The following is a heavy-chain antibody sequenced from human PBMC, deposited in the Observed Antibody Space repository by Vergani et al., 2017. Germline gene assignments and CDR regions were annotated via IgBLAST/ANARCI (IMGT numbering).Heavy chain of an antibody. CDR3: VKEKIDLGSYFFDS. CDR2: ISGPGLST. V-gene: IGHV3-23*01. J-gene: IGHJ4*01. Sequence: EVQLLESGGGSAQPGVSLRLSCVASGFTFTAHGLNRVRQAPGKGLEWVSGISGPGLSTYYADSVKGRFSISRDNSKNTVFLQMHSLRAEDTAIYYCVKEKIDLGSYFFDSWGHGILVTVSS. D-gene: IGHD2/OR15-2a*01. CDR1: GFTFTAHG.